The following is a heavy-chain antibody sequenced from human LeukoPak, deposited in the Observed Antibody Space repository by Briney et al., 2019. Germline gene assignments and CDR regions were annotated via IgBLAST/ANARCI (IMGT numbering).Heavy chain of an antibody. CDR1: GGTFSSYA. CDR2: IIPIFGIA. J-gene: IGHJ4*02. D-gene: IGHD2-2*01. Sequence: SVKVSCKASGGTFSSYATSWVRQAPGQGLEWMGRIIPIFGIANYAQKFQGRVTITADKSTSTAYMELSSQRSEDTAVYYCARHIVVVPAARGVLDYWGQGTLVTVSS. CDR3: ARHIVVVPAARGVLDY. V-gene: IGHV1-69*04.